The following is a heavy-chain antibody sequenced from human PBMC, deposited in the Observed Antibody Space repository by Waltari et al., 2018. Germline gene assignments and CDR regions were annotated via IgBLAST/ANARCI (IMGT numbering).Heavy chain of an antibody. Sequence: QVQLQESGPGLVKPSETLSLTCAVSGYSISSGYYWGWIRKPPGKGLEWIGSIYHSGSTYYNPSLKSRVTISVDTSKNQFSLKLSSVTAADTAVYYCAKGPDYDSSGSFDYWGQGTLVTVSS. V-gene: IGHV4-38-2*01. CDR3: AKGPDYDSSGSFDY. D-gene: IGHD3-22*01. CDR2: IYHSGST. CDR1: GYSISSGYY. J-gene: IGHJ4*02.